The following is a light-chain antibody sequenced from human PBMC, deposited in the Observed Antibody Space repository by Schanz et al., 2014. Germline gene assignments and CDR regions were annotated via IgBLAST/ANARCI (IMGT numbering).Light chain of an antibody. J-gene: IGLJ2*01. Sequence: QSALTQPRSVSGSPGQSVTISCTGTSSDVGGYNYVSWYQQHPGKAPKLMIYDVSKRPSGVPDRFSGSKSGNTASLTVSGLQAEDEADYYCSAYVQGRNFVAFGGGTK. V-gene: IGLV2-11*01. CDR2: DVS. CDR1: SSDVGGYNY. CDR3: SAYVQGRNFVA.